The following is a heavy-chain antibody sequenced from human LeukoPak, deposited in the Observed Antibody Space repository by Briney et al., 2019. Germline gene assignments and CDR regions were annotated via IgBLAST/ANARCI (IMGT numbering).Heavy chain of an antibody. Sequence: GGSLRLSCAASGFTFSSYGMHWVRQAPGQGLEWMGIINPSGGSTSYAQKFQGRVTMTRDTSTSTVYMELSSLRSEDTAVYYCARLTKYYYDSSGDYWGQGTLVTVSS. CDR2: INPSGGST. J-gene: IGHJ4*02. D-gene: IGHD3-22*01. CDR3: ARLTKYYYDSSGDY. CDR1: GFTFSSYG. V-gene: IGHV1-46*01.